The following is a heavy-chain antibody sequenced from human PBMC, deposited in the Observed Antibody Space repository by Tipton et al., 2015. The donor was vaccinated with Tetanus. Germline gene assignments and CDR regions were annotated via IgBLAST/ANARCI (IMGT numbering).Heavy chain of an antibody. Sequence: TLSLTCTVSGGSISSGGYYWSWIRQHPGKGLEWIGYIHYSGSTYYNPSLKSRVTISVDTSKNQFSLKLSSVTAADTAVYYCARGSGELSFARAGFDYWGQGTLVTVSS. CDR2: IHYSGST. J-gene: IGHJ4*02. D-gene: IGHD3-16*02. CDR1: GGSISSGGYY. V-gene: IGHV4-31*03. CDR3: ARGSGELSFARAGFDY.